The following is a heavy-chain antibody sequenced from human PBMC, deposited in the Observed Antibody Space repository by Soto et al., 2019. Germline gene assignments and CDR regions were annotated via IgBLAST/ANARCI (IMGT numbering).Heavy chain of an antibody. CDR2: INPSGGST. J-gene: IGHJ6*02. CDR3: ARLAAAGTKTYYYCGMDV. V-gene: IGHV1-46*01. D-gene: IGHD6-13*01. Sequence: ASVKVSCKASGYTFTSYYMHWVRQAPGQGLEWMGIINPSGGSTSYAQKFQGRVTMTRDTSTSTVYMELSSLRSEDTAVYYCARLAAAGTKTYYYCGMDVWGQGTTVTVSS. CDR1: GYTFTSYY.